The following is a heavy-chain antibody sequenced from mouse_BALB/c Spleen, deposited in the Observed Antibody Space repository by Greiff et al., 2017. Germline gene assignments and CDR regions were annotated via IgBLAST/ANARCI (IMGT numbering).Heavy chain of an antibody. CDR3: AHYYDYDEAY. CDR1: GFNIKDTY. D-gene: IGHD2-4*01. V-gene: IGHV14-3*02. J-gene: IGHJ3*01. Sequence: VQLKESGAELVKPGASVKLSCTASGFNIKDTYMHWVKQRPEQGLEWIGRIDPANGNTKYDPKFQGKATITADTSSNTAYLQLSSLTSEDTAVYYCAHYYDYDEAYCGQGTLVTVSA. CDR2: IDPANGNT.